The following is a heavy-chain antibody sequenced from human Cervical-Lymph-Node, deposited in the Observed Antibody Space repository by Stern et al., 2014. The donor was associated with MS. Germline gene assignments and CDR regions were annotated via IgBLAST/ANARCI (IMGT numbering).Heavy chain of an antibody. J-gene: IGHJ4*02. CDR2: IYYSGST. D-gene: IGHD6-13*01. V-gene: IGHV4-39*01. CDR1: GGSISSSSYY. CDR3: ARIAAAGGCDY. Sequence: QLQLQESGPGLVKPSETLSLTCTVSGGSISSSSYYWGWIRQPPGKGLEWIGSIYYSGSTYYNPSLKSRVTISVDTSKNQFSLRLSSVTAADTAVYYCARIAAAGGCDYWGQGTLVTVSS.